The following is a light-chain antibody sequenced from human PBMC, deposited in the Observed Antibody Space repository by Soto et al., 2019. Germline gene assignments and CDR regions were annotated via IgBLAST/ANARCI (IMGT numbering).Light chain of an antibody. CDR3: SSYTSSSTRF. CDR2: DVT. Sequence: QSVLTQPASVSGSPGQSITISCTGTSSDVGGYNYVSWYQQHPGKAPKLMIYDVTTRPSGVSNRFSGSKSGNTASLTISGLQPEDEADYYCSSYTSSSTRFFGTGTKVTVL. J-gene: IGLJ1*01. V-gene: IGLV2-14*01. CDR1: SSDVGGYNY.